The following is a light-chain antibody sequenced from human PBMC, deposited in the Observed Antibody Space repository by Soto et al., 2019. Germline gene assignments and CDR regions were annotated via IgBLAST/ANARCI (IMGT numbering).Light chain of an antibody. Sequence: EIVVTQSPAPLSLYPGERATLSCRASQSVNSYLAWYQHKPGQSPRLLIYDASIRATDIPARFSGSGSGTDFTLTISSLEPEDFAVYYCQQRSNWITFGGGTKVDIK. J-gene: IGKJ4*01. CDR1: QSVNSY. CDR2: DAS. CDR3: QQRSNWIT. V-gene: IGKV3-11*01.